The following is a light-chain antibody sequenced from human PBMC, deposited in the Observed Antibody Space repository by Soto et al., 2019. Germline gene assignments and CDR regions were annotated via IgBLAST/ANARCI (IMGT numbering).Light chain of an antibody. J-gene: IGKJ1*01. Sequence: DIQMTQSPSSLSASIGDRVTITCRASQSISNYLNWYQQKPGKVPKLLIYAASSLQSGVPSRFSGSGSGTDFTFTIRSLQPEDFASYYCQQGYNTPWTFGQGTKVEIK. CDR1: QSISNY. CDR3: QQGYNTPWT. CDR2: AAS. V-gene: IGKV1-39*01.